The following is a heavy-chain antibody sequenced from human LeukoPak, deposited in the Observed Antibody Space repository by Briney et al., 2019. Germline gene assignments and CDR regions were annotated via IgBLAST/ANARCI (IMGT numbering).Heavy chain of an antibody. Sequence: PSETLSLTCTVSGGSISGYYWSWMRQPPGKGLEWIGFIYYTGNTNYNPSLKSRLTISLDTSNNQFSLKVSSVTAADTAVYYCVRSKSGTYSWFDPWGQGTLVTVSS. D-gene: IGHD4-11*01. CDR1: GGSISGYY. J-gene: IGHJ5*02. V-gene: IGHV4-59*01. CDR2: IYYTGNT. CDR3: VRSKSGTYSWFDP.